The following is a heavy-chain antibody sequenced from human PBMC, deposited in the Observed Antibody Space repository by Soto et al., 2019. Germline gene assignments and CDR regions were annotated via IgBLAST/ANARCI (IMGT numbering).Heavy chain of an antibody. D-gene: IGHD3-16*01. CDR2: FNPDNQNT. CDR1: GYRFTTYG. CDR3: ARVRFGDHFDF. V-gene: IGHV1-18*01. Sequence: ALVKVSCKVSGYRFTTYGINWVRQAPGQGLEWVGWFNPDNQNTNYAQKFQDRVSLTTDSSTNTAYMELRDLRSDETDVYYCARVRFGDHFDFWGQGSLVTVS. J-gene: IGHJ4*02.